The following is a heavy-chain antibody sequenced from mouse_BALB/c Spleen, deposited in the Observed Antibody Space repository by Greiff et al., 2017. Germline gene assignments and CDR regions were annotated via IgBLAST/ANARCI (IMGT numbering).Heavy chain of an antibody. CDR3: ARGLHWYFDV. J-gene: IGHJ1*01. Sequence: EVQGVESGGGLVQPGGSRKLSCAASGFTFSSFGMHWVRQAPEKGLEWVAYISSGSSTIYYADTVKGRFTISRDNPKNTLFLQMTSLRSEDTAMYYCARGLHWYFDVWGAGTTVTVSS. CDR2: ISSGSSTI. V-gene: IGHV5-17*02. D-gene: IGHD2-2*01. CDR1: GFTFSSFG.